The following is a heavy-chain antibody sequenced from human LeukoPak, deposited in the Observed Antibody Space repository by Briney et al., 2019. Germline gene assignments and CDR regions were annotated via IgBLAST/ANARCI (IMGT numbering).Heavy chain of an antibody. V-gene: IGHV3-30*18. CDR1: GFTFSSYG. CDR2: ISYDGSNK. D-gene: IGHD6-6*01. Sequence: GGSLRLSCAASGFTFSSYGMHWVRQAPGKGLEWVAVISYDGSNKYYADSVKGRFTISRDNSKNTLYLQMNSLRAEDTAVYYCAKDLAARGREFDYWGQGTLVTVSS. J-gene: IGHJ4*02. CDR3: AKDLAARGREFDY.